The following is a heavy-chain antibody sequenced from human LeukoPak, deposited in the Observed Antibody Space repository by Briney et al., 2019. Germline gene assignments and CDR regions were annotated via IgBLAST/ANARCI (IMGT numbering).Heavy chain of an antibody. CDR3: ARDLYSGPNTDY. D-gene: IGHD5-18*01. V-gene: IGHV3-7*01. J-gene: IGHJ4*02. CDR2: IKKDGSEK. CDR1: GFTFSSYA. Sequence: GGSLRLSCAASGFTFSSYAMSWVRQAPGKGLEWVANIKKDGSEKNYVDSVKGRFTISRDNAKNSLYLQMNSLRAEDTAVYYCARDLYSGPNTDYWGQGTLVTVSS.